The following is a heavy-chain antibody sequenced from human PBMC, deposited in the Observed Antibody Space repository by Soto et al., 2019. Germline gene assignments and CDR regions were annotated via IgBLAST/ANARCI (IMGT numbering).Heavy chain of an antibody. CDR1: GGSFRGYY. D-gene: IGHD3-3*01. CDR3: ARVRDWFDP. J-gene: IGHJ5*02. V-gene: IGHV4-34*01. CDR2: IDHSGYT. Sequence: QVQLQQWGAGLLKPSATLSLTCAVYGGSFRGYYWNWIRPPPGKGLEWIGEIDHSGYTNYNPSLKSRVTISVDTSKNQFSLRLTSVTAADTAVYYCARVRDWFDPWGQGTLVTVSS.